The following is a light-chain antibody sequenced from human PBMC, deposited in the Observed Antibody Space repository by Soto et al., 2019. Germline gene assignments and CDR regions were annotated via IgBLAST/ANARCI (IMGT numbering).Light chain of an antibody. Sequence: QSALAQPASVSGSPGQSITIPCTGTSSDVGGYKYVSWYQQHPGKAPKLMIYEVSNRPSGVSNRFSGSKSGNMASLTISGLQAEDEADYYCSSYTSSSPCVFGTGTKVTVL. V-gene: IGLV2-14*01. CDR3: SSYTSSSPCV. CDR2: EVS. J-gene: IGLJ1*01. CDR1: SSDVGGYKY.